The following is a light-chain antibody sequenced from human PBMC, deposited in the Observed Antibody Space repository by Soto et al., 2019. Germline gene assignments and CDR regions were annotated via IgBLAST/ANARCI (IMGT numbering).Light chain of an antibody. Sequence: DIVMTQSPLSLPVTPGEPASISCRSSQSLLHSNGYNYLDWYLQKPGQSPQLLIYLGSNRASGVTVRFSGSGSGTDFTLKISRVEAEDVGVYYCMQALQTPLTFGPGTKVDIK. CDR3: MQALQTPLT. CDR1: QSLLHSNGYNY. CDR2: LGS. J-gene: IGKJ3*01. V-gene: IGKV2-28*01.